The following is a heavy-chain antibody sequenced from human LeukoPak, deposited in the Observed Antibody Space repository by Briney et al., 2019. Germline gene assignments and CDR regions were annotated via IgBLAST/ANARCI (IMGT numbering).Heavy chain of an antibody. J-gene: IGHJ6*02. CDR1: GGSISSYY. V-gene: IGHV4-59*01. Sequence: PSETLSLTCTVSGGSISSYYWSWIRQPPGKGLEWIGYIYYSGSTNYNPSLKSRVTISVDTSKNQFSLRLSSVTAADTAVYYCARVFSSGWSTKFRDGMDVWGQGTTVTVSS. D-gene: IGHD6-19*01. CDR2: IYYSGST. CDR3: ARVFSSGWSTKFRDGMDV.